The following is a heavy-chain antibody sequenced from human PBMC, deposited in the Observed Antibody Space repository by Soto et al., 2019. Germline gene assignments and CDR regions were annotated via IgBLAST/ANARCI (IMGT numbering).Heavy chain of an antibody. J-gene: IGHJ6*03. CDR3: ARGRLRSPEYYYMDV. CDR1: GLTLSTSS. V-gene: IGHV3-21*05. D-gene: IGHD4-17*01. Sequence: GGSLRLSCAAFGLTLSTSSMNWVRQAPGRGLEWISYIRRHTSVTAYADSVKGRFTISRDNAKNSLYLQMNSLRAEDTAVYYCARGRLRSPEYYYMDVWGKGTTVTVSS. CDR2: IRRHTSVT.